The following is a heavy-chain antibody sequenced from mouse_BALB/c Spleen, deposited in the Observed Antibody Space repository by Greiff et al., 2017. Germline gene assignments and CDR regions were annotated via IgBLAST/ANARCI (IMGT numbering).Heavy chain of an antibody. CDR2: IYPGNSDT. CDR3: TRSHYDGYYGWFAY. Sequence: EVQLVESGTVLARPGASVKMSCKASGYTFTSYWMHWVKQRPGQGLEWIGAIYPGNSDTSYNQKFKGKAKLTAVTSTSTAYMELSSLTNEDSAVYYCTRSHYDGYYGWFAYWGQGTLVTVSA. CDR1: GYTFTSYW. V-gene: IGHV1-5*01. J-gene: IGHJ3*01. D-gene: IGHD2-3*01.